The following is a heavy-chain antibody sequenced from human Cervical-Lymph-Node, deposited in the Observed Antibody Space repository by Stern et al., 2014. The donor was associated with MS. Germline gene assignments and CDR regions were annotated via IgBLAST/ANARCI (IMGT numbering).Heavy chain of an antibody. Sequence: EVHLVESGGGLVQPGGSLRLSCEASGFTFNNFAMTWVRQAPGKGLEWVSSISGNVGGTYYADSVKGRFTISRDNSKNTLYLQVDGLRGEDTAVYYCARGFHADFWGRGTLVTVSS. V-gene: IGHV3-23*04. CDR1: GFTFNNFA. CDR2: ISGNVGGT. CDR3: ARGFHADF. J-gene: IGHJ4*02.